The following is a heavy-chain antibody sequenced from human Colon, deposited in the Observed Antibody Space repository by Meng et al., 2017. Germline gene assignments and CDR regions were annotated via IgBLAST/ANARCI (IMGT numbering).Heavy chain of an antibody. V-gene: IGHV4-39*07. CDR2: VSYNGLT. J-gene: IGHJ4*02. Sequence: GSLRLSCYVSGGSISGGTYFWAWIRQPPGKGLDYIGSVSYNGLTYYNPSLKSRVTILEDTSTNQLSLRLTSVTAADTAVYYCARGSGKGIDFWGQGRLGTVSS. CDR1: GGSISGGTYF. CDR3: ARGSGKGIDF. D-gene: IGHD3-10*01.